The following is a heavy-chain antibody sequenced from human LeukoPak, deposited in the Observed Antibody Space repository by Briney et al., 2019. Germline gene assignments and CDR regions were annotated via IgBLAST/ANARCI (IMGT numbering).Heavy chain of an antibody. CDR3: ARGVYDSSGYWY. CDR1: GGTFSSYA. D-gene: IGHD3-22*01. V-gene: IGHV1-69*04. CDR2: IIPILGIA. J-gene: IGHJ4*02. Sequence: ASVKVSCKASGGTFSSYAISWVRQAPGQGLEWMGRIIPILGIANYAQKFHGRVTITADKSTSTAYMELSSLRSEDTAVYYCARGVYDSSGYWYWGQGTLVTVSS.